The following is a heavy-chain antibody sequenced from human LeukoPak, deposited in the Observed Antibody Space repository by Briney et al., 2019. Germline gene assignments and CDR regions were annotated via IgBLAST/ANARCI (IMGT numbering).Heavy chain of an antibody. CDR1: GYNFTGYW. CDR3: ASRHSATYKLDAFDI. D-gene: IGHD1-26*01. CDR2: IDPSDSYT. J-gene: IGHJ3*02. Sequence: GESLKISCKGPGYNFTGYWISWVRQMPGKGLEWMGRIDPSDSYTNYSPSFQGHVTISADKSISTAYLQWSSLKASDTAMYYCASRHSATYKLDAFDIWGQGTLVTVSS. V-gene: IGHV5-10-1*01.